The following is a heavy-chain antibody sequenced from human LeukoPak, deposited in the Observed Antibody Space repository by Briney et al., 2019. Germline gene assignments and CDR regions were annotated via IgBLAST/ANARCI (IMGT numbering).Heavy chain of an antibody. CDR2: ISGSGGST. J-gene: IGHJ4*02. V-gene: IGHV3-23*01. CDR1: GFTFSSYA. Sequence: GGSLRLSCAASGFTFSSYAMSWVRQAPGKGLEWVSTISGSGGSTYYADSVQGRFTISRDNSKNTLYLQMNSLRAEDTAVYYCARDQPTYYYDSSGYPSDWGQGTLVTVSS. CDR3: ARDQPTYYYDSSGYPSD. D-gene: IGHD3-22*01.